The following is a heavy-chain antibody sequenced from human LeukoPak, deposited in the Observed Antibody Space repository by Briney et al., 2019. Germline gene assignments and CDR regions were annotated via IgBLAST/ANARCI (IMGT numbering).Heavy chain of an antibody. CDR3: ASRYYYDSSEDI. V-gene: IGHV1-69*05. J-gene: IGHJ3*02. Sequence: SVKVSCKASGGTFSSYAISWVRQAPGQGLEWMGRIIPIFGTANYAQKFQGRATITTDASTSTAYMERSSLRSEDTAVYYCASRYYYDSSEDIWGQGTMVTVSS. CDR1: GGTFSSYA. CDR2: IIPIFGTA. D-gene: IGHD3-22*01.